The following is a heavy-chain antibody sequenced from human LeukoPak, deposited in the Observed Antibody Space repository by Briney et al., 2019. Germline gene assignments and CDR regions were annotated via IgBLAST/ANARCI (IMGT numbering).Heavy chain of an antibody. CDR3: ARSPQLMTTFGGVIVIPTLPPPCAFDI. Sequence: SETLSLTCAVYGGSFSGYYWSWIRQPPGKGLEWIGEINHSGSTNYNPSLKSRVTISVDTSKNQFSLKLSSVTAADTAVYYCARSPQLMTTFGGVIVIPTLPPPCAFDIWGQGTMVTVSS. V-gene: IGHV4-34*01. CDR2: INHSGST. D-gene: IGHD3-16*02. CDR1: GGSFSGYY. J-gene: IGHJ3*02.